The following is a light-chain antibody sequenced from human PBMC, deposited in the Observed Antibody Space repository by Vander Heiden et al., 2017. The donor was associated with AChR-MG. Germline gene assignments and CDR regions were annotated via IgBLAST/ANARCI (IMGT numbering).Light chain of an antibody. Sequence: EIVMTQSPATLSVSPGERATLSCRASQSVSSNLAWYQQKPDQAPRLLIYGASTRATGIPARFSGSGYGTEFTLTISSLQSEDFAVYYCQQYNNWPPYTFGQGTKLEIK. CDR1: QSVSSN. CDR3: QQYNNWPPYT. V-gene: IGKV3-15*01. J-gene: IGKJ2*01. CDR2: GAS.